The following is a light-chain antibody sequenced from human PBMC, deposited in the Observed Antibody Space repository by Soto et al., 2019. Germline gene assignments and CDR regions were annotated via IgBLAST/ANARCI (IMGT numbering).Light chain of an antibody. CDR3: SSSTSSSTRV. V-gene: IGLV2-14*01. CDR1: SSDVGGYNY. CDR2: EVS. Sequence: QSALTQPASVSGSPGQSLTISCTGTSSDVGGYNYVSWYQQHPGKAPKLMIYEVSNRPSGVSNRFSGSKSGNTASLTISGLQAEDEAYYYCSSSTSSSTRVFGGRTKLTVL. J-gene: IGLJ3*02.